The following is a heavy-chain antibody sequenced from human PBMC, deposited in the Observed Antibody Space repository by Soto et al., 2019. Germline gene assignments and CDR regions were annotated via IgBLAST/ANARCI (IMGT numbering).Heavy chain of an antibody. J-gene: IGHJ5*02. Sequence: EVQLLESGGGLVQPGGSLRLSCAASGFTFSSYAMSWVRQAPGKGLEWVSAISGSGGSTYYADSVKGRFTISRDNSQNTLYLQRTSLRAEDTAVYSCANGTAVYPWGQGTLVTVSS. D-gene: IGHD2-21*02. CDR1: GFTFSSYA. CDR3: ANGTAVYP. V-gene: IGHV3-23*01. CDR2: ISGSGGST.